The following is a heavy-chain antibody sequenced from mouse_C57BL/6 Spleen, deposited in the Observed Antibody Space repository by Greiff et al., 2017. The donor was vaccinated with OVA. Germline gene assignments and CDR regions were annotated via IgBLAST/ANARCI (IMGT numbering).Heavy chain of an antibody. V-gene: IGHV1-26*01. D-gene: IGHD3-1*01. CDR3: ARSRSDRFDY. Sequence: EVQLQQSGPELVKPGASVKISCKASGYTFTDYYMNWVKQSHGKSLEWIGDINPNNGGTSYNQKFKGKATLTVDKSSSTAYMELRSLTSEDSAVYYCARSRSDRFDYWGQGTTLTVSS. CDR1: GYTFTDYY. J-gene: IGHJ2*01. CDR2: INPNNGGT.